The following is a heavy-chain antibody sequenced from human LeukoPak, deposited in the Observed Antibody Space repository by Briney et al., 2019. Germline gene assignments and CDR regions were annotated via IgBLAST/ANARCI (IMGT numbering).Heavy chain of an antibody. CDR3: ARLIGIAVAGDAFDI. CDR1: GFTVSSNY. V-gene: IGHV3-21*01. D-gene: IGHD6-19*01. J-gene: IGHJ3*02. Sequence: GGSLRLSCAASGFTVSSNYMSWVRQAPGKGLEWVSSISSSSSYIYYADSVKGRFTISRDNAKNSLYLQMNSLRAEDTAVYYCARLIGIAVAGDAFDIWGQGTMVTVSS. CDR2: ISSSSSYI.